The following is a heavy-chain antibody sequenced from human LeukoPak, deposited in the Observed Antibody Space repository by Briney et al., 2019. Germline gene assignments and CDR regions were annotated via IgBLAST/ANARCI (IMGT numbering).Heavy chain of an antibody. CDR1: GFRFSSYS. CDR2: ISSSSSTI. CDR3: ARAMVRREMDV. V-gene: IGHV3-48*04. D-gene: IGHD3-10*01. Sequence: GGRLSLSRAPSGFRFSSYSMKGVRQAPGAGLEWVIYISSSSSTIYYADSVKGRFTISRDNAKNSLYLQMNSLRPDVTAVYSCARAMVRREMDVWGKGTTVTVSS. J-gene: IGHJ6*04.